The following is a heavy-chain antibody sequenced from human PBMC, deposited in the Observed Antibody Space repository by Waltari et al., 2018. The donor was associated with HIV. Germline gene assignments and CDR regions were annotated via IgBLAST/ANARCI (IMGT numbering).Heavy chain of an antibody. D-gene: IGHD2-15*01. CDR1: GGSISSGDYY. J-gene: IGHJ3*02. CDR2: IYYSGST. Sequence: QVQLQESGPGLVKPSQTLSLTCTVSGGSISSGDYYWSWIRQPPGKGLEWIGYIYYSGSTYSNPSLKSRVTISVDTSKNQFSLKLSSVTAADTAVYYCAREDILGYCSGGSCRGAFDIWGQGTMVTVSS. V-gene: IGHV4-30-4*01. CDR3: AREDILGYCSGGSCRGAFDI.